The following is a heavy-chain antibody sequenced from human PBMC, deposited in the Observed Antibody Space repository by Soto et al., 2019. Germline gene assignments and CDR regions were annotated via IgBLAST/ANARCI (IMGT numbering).Heavy chain of an antibody. CDR2: IRSKGDSYST. V-gene: IGHV3-72*01. CDR1: GFTFSDHH. CDR3: TRARGYIASDFGNYFDY. D-gene: IGHD5-12*01. Sequence: EVQLVQSGGGLVQPGGSLRLSCAASGFTFSDHHMDWLRQALGKGLEWVGRIRSKGDSYSTEYAASVKGRFTISRDDSKNSLYLQMNSLKTEDTAVYYCTRARGYIASDFGNYFDYWGQGALVTVSS. J-gene: IGHJ4*02.